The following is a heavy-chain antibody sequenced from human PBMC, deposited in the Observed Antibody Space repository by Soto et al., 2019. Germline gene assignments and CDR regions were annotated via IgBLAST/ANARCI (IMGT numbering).Heavy chain of an antibody. CDR2: INHSDRT. CDR1: GGSLSGYY. Sequence: QVQLQQWGAGLLKPSETLSLTCAVYGGSLSGYYWSWIRQPPGKGLEWIGEINHSDRTNYNPSLKGXXTISVDMSKHQFSLRLFSVTAADTAVYYCARGGSTPMIIAYWGQGTLVTVSS. D-gene: IGHD3-16*01. V-gene: IGHV4-34*01. CDR3: ARGGSTPMIIAY. J-gene: IGHJ4*02.